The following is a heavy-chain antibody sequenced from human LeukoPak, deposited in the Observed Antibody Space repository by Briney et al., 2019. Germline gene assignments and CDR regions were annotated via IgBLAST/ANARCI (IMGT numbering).Heavy chain of an antibody. J-gene: IGHJ4*02. CDR1: GFTFSSYW. D-gene: IGHD3-22*01. CDR2: INSDGSST. Sequence: TGGSLRLSCAASGFTFSSYWMHWVRQAPGKGLVWVSRINSDGSSTSYADSVKGRFTISRDNAKNTLYLQMTSLRAEDTAVYYCARGPTYDYYDSSGYRDWGQGTLVTVSS. V-gene: IGHV3-74*01. CDR3: ARGPTYDYYDSSGYRD.